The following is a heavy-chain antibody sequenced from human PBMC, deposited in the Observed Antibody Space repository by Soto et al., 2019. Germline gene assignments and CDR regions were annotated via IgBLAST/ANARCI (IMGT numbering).Heavy chain of an antibody. J-gene: IGHJ4*02. V-gene: IGHV1-3*01. Sequence: QVQLVQSGAEVKKPGASVKVSCKASGYTFTSYAMHWVRQPPGQRLEWMGWINAGNGNTKYSQKFQGRVTITRDTAASTAYMELSSLRSEDTAVYYCARDRPPVDYWGQGTLVTVSS. CDR2: INAGNGNT. CDR1: GYTFTSYA. D-gene: IGHD6-6*01. CDR3: ARDRPPVDY.